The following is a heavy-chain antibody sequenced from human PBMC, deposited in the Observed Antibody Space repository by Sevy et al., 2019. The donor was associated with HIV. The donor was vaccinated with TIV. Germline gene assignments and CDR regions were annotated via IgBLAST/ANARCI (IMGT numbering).Heavy chain of an antibody. Sequence: GGSLRLSCAASGFTFSSYAMNWVRQAPGKGLEWVSSISASGRSTYYADSVEGRFTISRDNSKNTLYLQMNSLRGDDTAVYYCAKGYCSGGSCLRDYYYYGMDVWGQGTTVTVSS. J-gene: IGHJ6*02. D-gene: IGHD2-15*01. CDR1: GFTFSSYA. V-gene: IGHV3-23*01. CDR2: ISASGRST. CDR3: AKGYCSGGSCLRDYYYYGMDV.